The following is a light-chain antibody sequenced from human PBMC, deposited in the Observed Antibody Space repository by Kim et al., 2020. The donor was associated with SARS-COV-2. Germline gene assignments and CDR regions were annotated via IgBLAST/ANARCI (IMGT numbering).Light chain of an antibody. CDR1: QSVSSSY. CDR3: QQYGSSPWT. J-gene: IGKJ1*01. Sequence: EIVLTQSPGTLSLSTGERATLSCRASQSVSSSYLAWYQQKPGQAPRLLIYGESSRATGIPDRFSGSGSGTDFTLTIRRLEPEDFAVYFCQQYGSSPWTFGQGTKVDIK. CDR2: GES. V-gene: IGKV3-20*01.